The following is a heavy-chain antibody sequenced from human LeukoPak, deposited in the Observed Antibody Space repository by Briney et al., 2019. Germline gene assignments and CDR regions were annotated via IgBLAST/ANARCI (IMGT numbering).Heavy chain of an antibody. V-gene: IGHV3-74*01. CDR1: GFTFSTYW. CDR3: ARGGSPPKALDDAFRY. CDR2: IRTDGSGA. D-gene: IGHD1-26*01. J-gene: IGHJ3*01. Sequence: GGSLRLSCAASGFTFSTYWMHWVRQSPGKGLLWVSGIRTDGSGARYADSVKDRFSISRDNAKNTLYLQMNSLRAEDTAVYYCARGGSPPKALDDAFRYWGQRTMVTVSS.